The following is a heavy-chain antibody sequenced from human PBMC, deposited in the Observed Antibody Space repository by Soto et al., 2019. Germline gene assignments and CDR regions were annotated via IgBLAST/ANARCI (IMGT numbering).Heavy chain of an antibody. V-gene: IGHV1-18*01. Sequence: QVPLVQSGAEVKKPGASVKVSCKPSGYTFTSYGISWVRQAPGQGREGMGWISTYNGNTNYAQSLQGRVTLTTDTSTSTDYMELRSLRSDDTAVYYCARDIGYSNLVIRRDYTMDVWGKGTTVTVSS. D-gene: IGHD6-13*01. CDR2: ISTYNGNT. CDR1: GYTFTSYG. J-gene: IGHJ6*03. CDR3: ARDIGYSNLVIRRDYTMDV.